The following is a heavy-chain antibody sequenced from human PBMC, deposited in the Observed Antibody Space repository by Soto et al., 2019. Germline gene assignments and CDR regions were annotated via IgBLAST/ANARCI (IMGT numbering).Heavy chain of an antibody. CDR3: AKDGATRVVVVAATPGWFDP. CDR2: ISGSGGST. V-gene: IGHV3-23*01. J-gene: IGHJ5*02. Sequence: PGGSLRLSCAASGFTFSSYAMSWVRHAPGKGLEWVSAISGSGGSTYYADSVKGRFTISRDNSKNTLYLQMNSLRAEDTAVYYCAKDGATRVVVVAATPGWFDPWGQGTLVTVSS. D-gene: IGHD2-15*01. CDR1: GFTFSSYA.